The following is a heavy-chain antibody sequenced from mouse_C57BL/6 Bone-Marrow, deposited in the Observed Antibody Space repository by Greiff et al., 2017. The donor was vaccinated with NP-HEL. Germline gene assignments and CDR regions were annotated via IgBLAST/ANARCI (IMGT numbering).Heavy chain of an antibody. Sequence: VMLVESGPGLVAPSQSLSITCTVSGFSLTSYGVSWVRQPPGKGLEWLGVIWGDGSTTYHSALISSLSISKDKSKSQVFVKLNSLQTDDTATYYCAKTIDYDYAWFAYWGQGTLVNVSA. J-gene: IGHJ3*01. D-gene: IGHD2-4*01. CDR3: AKTIDYDYAWFAY. CDR1: GFSLTSYG. V-gene: IGHV2-3*01. CDR2: IWGDGST.